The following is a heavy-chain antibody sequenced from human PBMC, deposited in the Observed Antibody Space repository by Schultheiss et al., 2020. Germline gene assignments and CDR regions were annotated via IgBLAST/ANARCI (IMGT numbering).Heavy chain of an antibody. CDR1: GGSFSGYY. Sequence: SETLSLTCAVYGGSFSGYYWSWIRQPPGKGLEWIGEINHSGSTNYNPSLKSRVTISVDTSKNQFSLKLSSVTAADTAVYYCAKAATYASGTYVDYWGQGTLVTVSS. CDR2: INHSGST. J-gene: IGHJ4*02. D-gene: IGHD3-10*01. V-gene: IGHV4-34*01. CDR3: AKAATYASGTYVDY.